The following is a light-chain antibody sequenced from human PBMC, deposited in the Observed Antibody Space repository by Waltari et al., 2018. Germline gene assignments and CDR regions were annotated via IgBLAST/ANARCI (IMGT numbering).Light chain of an antibody. Sequence: VMPQSPLSLPVTPGEPASISCRSSQSLLHSNGYNYLYWYLQKPGQSPQILIYLGSNRASGVPDRFSGSGSGTDFTLKISRVEAEDAGVYYCMEALQSVTFGQGTRLEIK. J-gene: IGKJ5*01. CDR1: QSLLHSNGYNY. V-gene: IGKV2-28*01. CDR3: MEALQSVT. CDR2: LGS.